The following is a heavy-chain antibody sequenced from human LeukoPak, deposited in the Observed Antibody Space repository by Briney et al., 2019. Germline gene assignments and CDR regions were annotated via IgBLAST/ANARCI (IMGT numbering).Heavy chain of an antibody. CDR1: GYTFTNYG. Sequence: ASVKVSCKASGYTFTNYGISWVRQAPGQGLEWMGWISAYNGNTHYAQNLQGRVTMTTDTSTSTAYMELSSPRSEDTAVYYCASRIAAAGDYYYYYMDVWGKGTTVTVSS. D-gene: IGHD6-13*01. J-gene: IGHJ6*03. CDR3: ASRIAAAGDYYYYYMDV. V-gene: IGHV1-18*01. CDR2: ISAYNGNT.